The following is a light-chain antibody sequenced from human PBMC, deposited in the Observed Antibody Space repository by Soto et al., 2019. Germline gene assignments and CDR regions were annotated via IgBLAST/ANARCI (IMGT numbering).Light chain of an antibody. CDR1: QSISSW. Sequence: IILTQSNLPASVGDRVTITCLASQSISSWLAWYQQKPGKAPKLLIYDASSLESGVPSRFSGSGSGTEFTLTISSLQPDDFATYYCQQYNSYPWTFGQGTKVDI. CDR2: DAS. CDR3: QQYNSYPWT. V-gene: IGKV1-5*01. J-gene: IGKJ1*01.